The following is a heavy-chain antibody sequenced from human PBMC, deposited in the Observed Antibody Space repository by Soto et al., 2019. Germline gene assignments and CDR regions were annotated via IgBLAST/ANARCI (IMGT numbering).Heavy chain of an antibody. CDR2: IYSTGST. D-gene: IGHD5-12*01. V-gene: IGHV4-59*01. CDR3: ARHSDYDAALSWFDP. Sequence: SETLSLTCTVSGGSISNYYWTWMRQPPGKGLEWIGYIYSTGSTNYNPSLKSRVTISVDRSKSQFSLKLSSVTAADTAVYYCARHSDYDAALSWFDPCGQGTLVTVSS. J-gene: IGHJ5*02. CDR1: GGSISNYY.